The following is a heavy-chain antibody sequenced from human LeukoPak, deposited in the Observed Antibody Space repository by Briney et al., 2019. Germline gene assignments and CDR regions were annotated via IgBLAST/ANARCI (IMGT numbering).Heavy chain of an antibody. V-gene: IGHV3-23*01. CDR3: AREANIVVVPAAPYYYYGMDV. Sequence: GGSLRLSCAASGFTFSSYAMSWVRQAPGKGLEWVSAISGSGGSTYYADSVKGRFTISRDNSKNTLYLQMNSLRAEDTAVYYCAREANIVVVPAAPYYYYGMDVWGQGTTVTVSS. CDR2: ISGSGGST. D-gene: IGHD2-2*01. CDR1: GFTFSSYA. J-gene: IGHJ6*02.